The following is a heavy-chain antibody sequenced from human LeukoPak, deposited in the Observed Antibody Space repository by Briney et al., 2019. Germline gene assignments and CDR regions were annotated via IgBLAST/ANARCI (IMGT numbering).Heavy chain of an antibody. D-gene: IGHD2-2*01. CDR3: ARGDRGLVVPAANNYYYYGMDV. CDR1: GGSFSGYY. CDR2: INHSGST. V-gene: IGHV4-34*01. J-gene: IGHJ6*04. Sequence: PSETLSLTCAVYGGSFSGYYWSWIRQPPGKGLEWIGEINHSGSTNYNPSFKSRVTISVDTSKNQFSLKLSSVTAADTAVYYCARGDRGLVVPAANNYYYYGMDVWGKGTTVTVSS.